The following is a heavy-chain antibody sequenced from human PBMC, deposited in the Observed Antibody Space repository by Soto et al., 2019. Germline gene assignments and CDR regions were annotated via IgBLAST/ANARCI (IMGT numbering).Heavy chain of an antibody. Sequence: QVQLVQSGAEVKKPESSVKVSCKAPGGTFSTYAISWVRQAPGQGLEWMGGIIAMFGTANYAQRFKDRVTITADESTNTVYMELSSLRSDDTAVYFCASGIQLWLRRINNGYSGWGQGPLVTVSS. D-gene: IGHD5-18*01. CDR3: ASGIQLWLRRINNGYSG. CDR2: IIAMFGTA. V-gene: IGHV1-69*12. J-gene: IGHJ4*02. CDR1: GGTFSTYA.